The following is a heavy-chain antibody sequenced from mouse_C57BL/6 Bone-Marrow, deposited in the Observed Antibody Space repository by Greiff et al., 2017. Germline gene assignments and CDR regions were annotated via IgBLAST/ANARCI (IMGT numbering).Heavy chain of an antibody. CDR2: ISGGGGNT. D-gene: IGHD2-5*01. Sequence: EVKLVESGGGLVKPGGSLKLSCAASGFTFSSYTMSWVRQTPETRLEWVATISGGGGNTYYPDSVKGRFTISRDNAKNTLYLQMSSLRSEDTALYYCARHNRYSNHQAWFAYWGQGTLVTVSA. CDR1: GFTFSSYT. CDR3: ARHNRYSNHQAWFAY. J-gene: IGHJ3*01. V-gene: IGHV5-9*01.